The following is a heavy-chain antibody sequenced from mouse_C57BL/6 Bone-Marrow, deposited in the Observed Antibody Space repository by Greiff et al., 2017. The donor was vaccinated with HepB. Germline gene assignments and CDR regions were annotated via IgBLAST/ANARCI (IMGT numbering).Heavy chain of an antibody. CDR3: ARQGGYFPMDY. D-gene: IGHD2-3*01. Sequence: EVKLVDSGGDLVKPGGSLKLSCAASGFTFSSYGMSWVRQTPDKRLEWVATISSGGSYTYYPDSVKGRFTISRDNAKNTLYLHMSSLKSEDTAMYYCARQGGYFPMDYWGQGTSVTVSS. CDR2: ISSGGSYT. CDR1: GFTFSSYG. J-gene: IGHJ4*01. V-gene: IGHV5-6*02.